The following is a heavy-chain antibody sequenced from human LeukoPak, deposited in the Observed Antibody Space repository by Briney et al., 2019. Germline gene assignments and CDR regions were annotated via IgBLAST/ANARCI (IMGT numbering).Heavy chain of an antibody. CDR3: ARDQVKARYSSSSSFDY. V-gene: IGHV3-48*04. Sequence: GGSLRLSCAASGFTFSSYSMNWVRQVPGKGLEWISYITGSSSTINYADSVKGRFTISRDNAKNSLYLQMNSLRAEDTAVYYCARDQVKARYSSSSSFDYWGQGTLVTVSS. J-gene: IGHJ4*02. CDR1: GFTFSSYS. CDR2: ITGSSSTI. D-gene: IGHD6-6*01.